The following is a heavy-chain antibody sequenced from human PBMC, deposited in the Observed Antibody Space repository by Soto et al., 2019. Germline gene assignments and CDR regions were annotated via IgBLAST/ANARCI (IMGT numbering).Heavy chain of an antibody. CDR2: IWYDGSNK. J-gene: IGHJ4*02. Sequence: QVQLVESGGGVVQPGRSLRLSCAASGFTFSSYGMHWVRQAPGKGLEWVAVIWYDGSNKYYADSVKGRFTISRDNSKNTLYLQMNSLRAEDTAVYYCARGRVERIGLYYFDYWGQGTLVTVCS. D-gene: IGHD6-13*01. CDR3: ARGRVERIGLYYFDY. CDR1: GFTFSSYG. V-gene: IGHV3-33*01.